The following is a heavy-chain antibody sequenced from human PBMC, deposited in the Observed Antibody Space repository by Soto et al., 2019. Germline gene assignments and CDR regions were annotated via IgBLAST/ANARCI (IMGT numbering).Heavy chain of an antibody. CDR3: ARDHFGDTAMDQKDFDY. V-gene: IGHV3-33*01. CDR1: GFTFSSYG. D-gene: IGHD5-18*01. J-gene: IGHJ4*02. CDR2: IWYDGSNK. Sequence: GGSLRLSCAASGFTFSSYGMHWVRQAPGKGLEWVAVIWYDGSNKYYADSVKGRFTISRDNSKNTLYLQMNSLRAEDTVVYYCARDHFGDTAMDQKDFDYWGQGTLVTVSS.